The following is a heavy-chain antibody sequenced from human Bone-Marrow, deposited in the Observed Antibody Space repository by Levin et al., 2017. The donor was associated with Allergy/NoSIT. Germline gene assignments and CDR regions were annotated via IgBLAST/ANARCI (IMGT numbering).Heavy chain of an antibody. CDR2: INPNSGGT. V-gene: IGHV1-2*02. J-gene: IGHJ5*02. Sequence: ASVKVSCKASGYTFTGYYMHWVRQAPGQGLEWMGWINPNSGGTNYAQKFQGRVTMTRDTSISTAYMELSRLRSDDTAVYYCARWRITMVRGVVNWFDPWGQGTLVTVSS. D-gene: IGHD3-10*01. CDR3: ARWRITMVRGVVNWFDP. CDR1: GYTFTGYY.